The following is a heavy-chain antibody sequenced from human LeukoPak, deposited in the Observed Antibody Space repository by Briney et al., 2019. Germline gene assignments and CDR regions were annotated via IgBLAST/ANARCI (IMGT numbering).Heavy chain of an antibody. J-gene: IGHJ3*02. CDR3: ARVRALGVIDAFDI. D-gene: IGHD3-16*01. Sequence: SVKVSCKASGGTFSSYAISWVRQAPGQGLEWMGGIIPIFGTANYAQKFQGRVTITADKSTSTAYMELSSLRSEDTAVYCCARVRALGVIDAFDIWGQGTMVTVSS. CDR1: GGTFSSYA. V-gene: IGHV1-69*06. CDR2: IIPIFGTA.